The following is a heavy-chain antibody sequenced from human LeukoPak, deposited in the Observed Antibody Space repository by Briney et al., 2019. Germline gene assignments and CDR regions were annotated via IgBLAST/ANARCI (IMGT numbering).Heavy chain of an antibody. D-gene: IGHD3-22*01. CDR1: GFTFSSYG. Sequence: GGSLRLSCAVSGFTFSSYGMHWVRQAPGKGLEWVSVIYSGGSTYYADSVKGRFTISRDNSKNTLYLQMNSLRAEDTAVYYCARDLKHTYYYDSSGYVYWGQGTLVTVSS. CDR2: IYSGGST. CDR3: ARDLKHTYYYDSSGYVY. V-gene: IGHV3-53*01. J-gene: IGHJ4*02.